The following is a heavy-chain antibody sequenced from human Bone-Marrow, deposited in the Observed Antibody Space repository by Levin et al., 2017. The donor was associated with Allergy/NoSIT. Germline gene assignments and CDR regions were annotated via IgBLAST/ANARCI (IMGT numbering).Heavy chain of an antibody. V-gene: IGHV1-8*01. CDR3: ARGLMITFGGVRVEYGY. J-gene: IGHJ4*02. Sequence: GGSLRLSCKASGYTFTSYDINWVRQATGQGLEWMGWMNPNSGNTGYAQKFQGRVTMTRNTSISTAYMELSSLRSEDTAVYYCARGLMITFGGVRVEYGYWGQGTLVTVSS. CDR2: MNPNSGNT. CDR1: GYTFTSYD. D-gene: IGHD3-16*01.